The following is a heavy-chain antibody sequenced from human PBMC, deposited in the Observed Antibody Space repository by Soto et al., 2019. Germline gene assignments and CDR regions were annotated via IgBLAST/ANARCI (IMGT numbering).Heavy chain of an antibody. V-gene: IGHV3-23*01. CDR3: AKLYWNPRYFDY. CDR2: ITDSGGST. Sequence: PGGSLRLSCAASGFTFTNVAMTWVRQAPGKGLEWVSTITDSGGSTDYADSVKGRFTISRDNSKSTLYLHMNNLRAEDTAVYYCAKLYWNPRYFDYWGQGARVTVPS. J-gene: IGHJ4*02. D-gene: IGHD1-1*01. CDR1: GFTFTNVA.